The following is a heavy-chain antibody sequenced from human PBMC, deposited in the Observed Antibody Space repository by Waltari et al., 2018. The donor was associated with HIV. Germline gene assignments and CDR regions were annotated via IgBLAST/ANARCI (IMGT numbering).Heavy chain of an antibody. CDR1: GLTVSSNH. D-gene: IGHD1-26*01. CDR3: ASEMQGGVGGMDV. Sequence: EVQLVESGGGLIQPGGSLILSCAAAGLTVSSNHRSGVRQAPGKGLEWVSVIDSGGSTYYADSVKGRLTISRDNSKNTLYLQMNSLRAEDTAVYYCASEMQGGVGGMDVWGQGTTVTVSS. V-gene: IGHV3-53*01. CDR2: IDSGGST. J-gene: IGHJ6*02.